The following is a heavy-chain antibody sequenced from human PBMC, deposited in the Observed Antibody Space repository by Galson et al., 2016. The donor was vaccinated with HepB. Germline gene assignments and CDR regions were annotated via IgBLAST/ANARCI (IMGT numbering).Heavy chain of an antibody. D-gene: IGHD1-1*01. CDR2: IYYNGHT. CDR1: GDSLIHYY. J-gene: IGHJ4*02. Sequence: SETLSLTCTVSGDSLIHYYWGWIRQPPGKGLEWIGHIYYNGHTNYNLFLTSRLSMSVETSSNQFSLKLSSVTAADTAVYYCGRWNEGLDYWGQGTLVTVSS. CDR3: GRWNEGLDY. V-gene: IGHV4-59*01.